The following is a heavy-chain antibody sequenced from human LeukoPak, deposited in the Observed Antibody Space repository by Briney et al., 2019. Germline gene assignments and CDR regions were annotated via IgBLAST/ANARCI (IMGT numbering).Heavy chain of an antibody. V-gene: IGHV3-21*01. J-gene: IGHJ4*02. CDR3: ARHDYSSTTFDY. Sequence: PGGSLRLSCAASGFTFSSYNMNWVRQAPGKGLEWVSSISSSSSYIYYADSVKGRFTISRDNVKNSLYLQMNSLRAEDTAVYYCARHDYSSTTFDYWGQGTLVTVSS. D-gene: IGHD4-11*01. CDR2: ISSSSSYI. CDR1: GFTFSSYN.